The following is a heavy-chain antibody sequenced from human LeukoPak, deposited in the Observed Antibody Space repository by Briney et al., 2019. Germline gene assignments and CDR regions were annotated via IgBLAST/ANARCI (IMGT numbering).Heavy chain of an antibody. D-gene: IGHD6-13*01. CDR2: ISGSGGST. J-gene: IGHJ5*02. Sequence: GGSLRLSCAASGFTFSSYAMSWVRQAPGKGLEWVSAISGSGGSTYYADSVKGRFTISRDNSKNTLYLQMNSLRAEDTALYYCAKGPSGSWFNWFDPWGQGTLVTVSS. V-gene: IGHV3-23*01. CDR3: AKGPSGSWFNWFDP. CDR1: GFTFSSYA.